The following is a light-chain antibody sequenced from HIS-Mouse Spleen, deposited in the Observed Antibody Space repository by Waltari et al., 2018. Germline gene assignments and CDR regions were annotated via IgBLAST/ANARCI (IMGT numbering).Light chain of an antibody. Sequence: SYELTQPPSVSVSPGQTARIPCSGDALPKQYAYWYQQKPGQAPVLVIYKDSERASGIPERFSGASSGTTVTLTISGVQAEDEADYYCQSADSSGTYVVFGGGTKLTVL. CDR1: ALPKQY. CDR2: KDS. CDR3: QSADSSGTYVV. J-gene: IGLJ2*01. V-gene: IGLV3-25*03.